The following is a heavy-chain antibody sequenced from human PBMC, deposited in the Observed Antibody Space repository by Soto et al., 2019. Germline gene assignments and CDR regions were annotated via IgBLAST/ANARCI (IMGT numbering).Heavy chain of an antibody. J-gene: IGHJ3*02. V-gene: IGHV5-10-1*01. Sequence: GVSLRICWKGSGYSCTSYGSSWVRQMPGKGLEWMGRIDPSDSYTNYSPSFQGHVTISADKSISTAYLQWSSLKASDTAMYYCARTIFGVVNPAFDIWGQGTMVTVSS. D-gene: IGHD3-3*01. CDR1: GYSCTSYG. CDR3: ARTIFGVVNPAFDI. CDR2: IDPSDSYT.